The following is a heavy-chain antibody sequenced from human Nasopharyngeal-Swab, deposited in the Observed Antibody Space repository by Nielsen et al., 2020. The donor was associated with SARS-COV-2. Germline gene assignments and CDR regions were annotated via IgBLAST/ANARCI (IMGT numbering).Heavy chain of an antibody. V-gene: IGHV3-33*03. J-gene: IGHJ4*02. CDR3: AKGPGDFWSGYYMVFDY. D-gene: IGHD3-3*01. CDR1: GFTFSNYG. Sequence: GESLKISCAASGFTFSNYGMHWVRQAPGKGLEWVAVIWYDGSNKYYADSVKGRFTISRDNSKKPLSLQMNSLRAEDTAVYYCAKGPGDFWSGYYMVFDYWGQGTLVTVSS. CDR2: IWYDGSNK.